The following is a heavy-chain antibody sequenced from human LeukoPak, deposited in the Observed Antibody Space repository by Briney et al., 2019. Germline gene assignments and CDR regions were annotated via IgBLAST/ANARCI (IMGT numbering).Heavy chain of an antibody. CDR3: VSFYETY. D-gene: IGHD2/OR15-2a*01. Sequence: GGSLRLSCAASGNYWMHWVRQAPGKGLEWVSHINSDGSWTSYADSVKGRFTVSKDNAKNTVYLQMNSLRAEDTAVYYCVSFYETYWGRGTLVTVSS. CDR1: GNYW. CDR2: INSDGSWT. V-gene: IGHV3-74*01. J-gene: IGHJ4*02.